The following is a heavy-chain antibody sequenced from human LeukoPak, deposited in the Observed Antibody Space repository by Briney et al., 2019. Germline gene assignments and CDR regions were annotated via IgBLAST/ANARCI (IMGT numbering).Heavy chain of an antibody. D-gene: IGHD5-18*01. V-gene: IGHV4-39*01. J-gene: IGHJ4*02. CDR1: GGSISSSSYY. Sequence: KPSETLSLTCTVSGGSISSSSYYWGWIRQPPGKGLEWIGGIYYSGSTYYNPSLKSRVTISVDTSKNQFSLKLSSVDAADTAVYFCARLRAGHSPRYYFDNWGQGPLATVSS. CDR2: IYYSGST. CDR3: ARLRAGHSPRYYFDN.